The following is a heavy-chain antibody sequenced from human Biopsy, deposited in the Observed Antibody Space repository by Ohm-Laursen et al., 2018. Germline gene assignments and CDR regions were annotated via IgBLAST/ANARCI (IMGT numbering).Heavy chain of an antibody. CDR1: GHSISSYY. CDR3: ARATNSTGWPCCYFSGMDV. Sequence: TLSLTCTVSGHSISSYYRSWIRQPPGKGLEGIGYIYYSGNTNYSPALKGRVTISLDTSNKQFSLRMNSVNAADTAVYYCARATNSTGWPCCYFSGMDVWGQGTTVTVSS. J-gene: IGHJ6*02. CDR2: IYYSGNT. V-gene: IGHV4-59*01. D-gene: IGHD2/OR15-2a*01.